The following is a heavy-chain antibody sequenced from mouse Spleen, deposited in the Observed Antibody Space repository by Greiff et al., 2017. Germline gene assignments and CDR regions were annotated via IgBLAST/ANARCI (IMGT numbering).Heavy chain of an antibody. CDR3: ARSSWYYFDY. Sequence: VKLMESGAELVKPGASVKISCKASGYAFSSYWMNWVKQRPGKGLEWIGQIYPGDGDTNYNGKFKGKATLTADKSSSTAYMQLSSLTSEDSAVYFCARSSWYYFDYWGQGTTLTVSS. CDR2: IYPGDGDT. V-gene: IGHV1-80*01. J-gene: IGHJ2*01. CDR1: GYAFSSYW.